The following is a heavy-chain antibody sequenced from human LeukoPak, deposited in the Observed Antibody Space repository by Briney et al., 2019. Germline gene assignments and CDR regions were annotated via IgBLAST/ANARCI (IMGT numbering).Heavy chain of an antibody. CDR2: ISDYNGNT. D-gene: IGHD3-22*01. J-gene: IGHJ5*02. Sequence: ASVKVSCKASGYTFTTYGMSWVRQAPGQGLEWMGWISDYNGNTKHVQKFQGRVTMTTDTSTSTAYMELRSLRSDDTAVYYCAGGYPNWFDPWGQGTLVTVSS. CDR3: AGGYPNWFDP. V-gene: IGHV1-18*01. CDR1: GYTFTTYG.